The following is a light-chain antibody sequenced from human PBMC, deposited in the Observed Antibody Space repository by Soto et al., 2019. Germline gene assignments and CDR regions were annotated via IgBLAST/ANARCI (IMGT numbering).Light chain of an antibody. Sequence: QSVLTQPPSVSGAPGQRVTISCTVSGSTFGAGSDVHWYQQVPGTAPKLLISYNTNRPSGVPDRFSGSKSGTSASLAISGLQPEDEADYYCQVWDSSSDHHYVFGTGTKLTVL. CDR2: YNT. CDR1: GSTFGAGSD. J-gene: IGLJ1*01. V-gene: IGLV1-40*01. CDR3: QVWDSSSDHHYV.